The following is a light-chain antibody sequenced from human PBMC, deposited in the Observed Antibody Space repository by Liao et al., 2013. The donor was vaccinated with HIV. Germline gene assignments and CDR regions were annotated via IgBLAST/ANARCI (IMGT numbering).Light chain of an antibody. CDR2: YDS. Sequence: SYELTQPPSVSVAPGKTARITCGGNNIGSKSVHWYQQKPGQARVLVIYYDSDRPSGIPERFSGSNSGNTATLTISRVEAGDEADYYCQVWDSSSDHLVFGGGTKLTVL. V-gene: IGLV3-21*04. J-gene: IGLJ2*01. CDR3: QVWDSSSDHLV. CDR1: NIGSKS.